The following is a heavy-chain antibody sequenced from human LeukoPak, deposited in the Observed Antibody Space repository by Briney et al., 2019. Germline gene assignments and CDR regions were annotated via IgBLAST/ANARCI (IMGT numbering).Heavy chain of an antibody. Sequence: GGSLGLSCAASGFIFNTYVMHWVRQAPGKGLEWLAFIRYDGSNKNYADSVKGRFTISRDNTKNSLYLQMNSLRAEDTAVYYCARVGSPGRDFDLWGRGTLVTVSS. J-gene: IGHJ2*01. CDR3: ARVGSPGRDFDL. V-gene: IGHV3-30*02. CDR1: GFIFNTYV. D-gene: IGHD1-26*01. CDR2: IRYDGSNK.